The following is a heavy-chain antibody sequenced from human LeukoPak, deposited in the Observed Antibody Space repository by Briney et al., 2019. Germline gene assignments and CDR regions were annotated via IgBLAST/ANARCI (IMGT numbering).Heavy chain of an antibody. V-gene: IGHV4-59*01. J-gene: IGHJ4*02. CDR1: AGSISPYY. D-gene: IGHD3-10*01. Sequence: KPSETLSLTCTVSAGSISPYYWSWIRQPPGKGLEWLGYIYYSGSTDYNPSLMGRLTISVDTSKNQFSLTLTSVTEADTAVYYCARWWGPRGYYGSGSYYRLDYFDYWGQGTLVTVSS. CDR3: ARWWGPRGYYGSGSYYRLDYFDY. CDR2: IYYSGST.